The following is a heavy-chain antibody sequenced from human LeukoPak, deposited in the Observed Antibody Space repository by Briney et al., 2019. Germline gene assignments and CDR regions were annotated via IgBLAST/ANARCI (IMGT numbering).Heavy chain of an antibody. V-gene: IGHV1-18*01. CDR2: ISAYNGNT. CDR3: ARGAVTTTIYYYYMDV. J-gene: IGHJ6*03. D-gene: IGHD4-17*01. Sequence: ASVKVSCKASGYTFTSYGISWVRQAPGQGLEWMGWISAYNGNTNYAQKLQGRVTMTRNTSISTAYMELSSLRSEDTAVYYCARGAVTTTIYYYYMDVWGKGTTVTISS. CDR1: GYTFTSYG.